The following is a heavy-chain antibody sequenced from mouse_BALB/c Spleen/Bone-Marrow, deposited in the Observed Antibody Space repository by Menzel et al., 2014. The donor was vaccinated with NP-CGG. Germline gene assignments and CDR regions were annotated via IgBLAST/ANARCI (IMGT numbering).Heavy chain of an antibody. Sequence: VKLVESGAELMKPGASVKISCKATGYTFSSYWIDWVKQRPGHGLEWIGEILPGSGSTNYNEKFKGKATFTADTSSNTAYMQHSSLTSEDSAVYYCARDTTVGYWGQGTTLTVSS. CDR3: ARDTTVGY. CDR2: ILPGSGST. V-gene: IGHV1-9*01. D-gene: IGHD1-1*01. CDR1: GYTFSSYW. J-gene: IGHJ2*01.